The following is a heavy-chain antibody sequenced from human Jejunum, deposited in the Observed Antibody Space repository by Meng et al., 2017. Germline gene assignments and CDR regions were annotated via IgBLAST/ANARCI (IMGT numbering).Heavy chain of an antibody. Sequence: GESLKISCAASGFTFRSYWMHWVRQAPGKGLVWVSRINGDGSSTSYADSVKGRFTISRDNAKNTLYLQMNSLRAEDTAVYYCVRSHYYDGSGYYLDYWGQGTLVTVSS. D-gene: IGHD3-22*01. V-gene: IGHV3-74*01. CDR1: GFTFRSYW. J-gene: IGHJ4*02. CDR3: VRSHYYDGSGYYLDY. CDR2: INGDGSST.